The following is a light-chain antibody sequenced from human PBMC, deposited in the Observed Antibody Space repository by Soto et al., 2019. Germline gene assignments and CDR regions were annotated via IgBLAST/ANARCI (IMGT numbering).Light chain of an antibody. Sequence: QSVLTQPPSVSGASGQKVTISCTRSSSNIGAAYDVHWYQHLPGTAPKLLIYGNNNRPSGVPDRFSGSKSGTSASLAITGLQAEDEADYYCQSYDSSLSGWVFGGVTKLTVL. J-gene: IGLJ3*02. CDR2: GNN. CDR1: SSNIGAAYD. CDR3: QSYDSSLSGWV. V-gene: IGLV1-40*01.